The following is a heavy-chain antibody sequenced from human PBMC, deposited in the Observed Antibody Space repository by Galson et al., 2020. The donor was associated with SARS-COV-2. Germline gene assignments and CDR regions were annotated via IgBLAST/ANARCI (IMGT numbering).Heavy chain of an antibody. Sequence: GGSLRLSCAASGFTFSGSAMHWVRQASGKGLEWVGRIRSKANSYATAYAASVKGRFTISRDDSKNTAYLQMNSLKTEDTAVYYCTRLNYYGSDNLGTYYYYGMDVWGQGTTVTVSS. CDR3: TRLNYYGSDNLGTYYYYGMDV. V-gene: IGHV3-73*01. CDR1: GFTFSGSA. D-gene: IGHD3-10*01. CDR2: IRSKANSYAT. J-gene: IGHJ6*02.